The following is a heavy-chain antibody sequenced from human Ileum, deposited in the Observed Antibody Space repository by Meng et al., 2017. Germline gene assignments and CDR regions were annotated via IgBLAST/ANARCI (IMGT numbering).Heavy chain of an antibody. J-gene: IGHJ4*02. CDR1: GGAISISNW. CDR3: ASLGPRTAAGRVYYFDY. CDR2: IYHSGST. D-gene: IGHD6-13*01. V-gene: IGHV4-4*02. Sequence: QGRLEEAGPGRVKPSGTLSLTCSFPGGAISISNWWSWVRQPPGKGLEWIGEIYHSGSTNYNPSLKSRVTISVDKSKNQFSLKLSSVTAADTAVYYCASLGPRTAAGRVYYFDYWGQGTLVTVSS.